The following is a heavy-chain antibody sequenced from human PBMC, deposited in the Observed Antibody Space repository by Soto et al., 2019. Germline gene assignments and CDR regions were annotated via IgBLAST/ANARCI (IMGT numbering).Heavy chain of an antibody. V-gene: IGHV4-59*01. CDR1: GGSISTYY. J-gene: IGHJ6*02. CDR3: ARDGTPDHYYSSAMDI. Sequence: QVQLQESGPGLVKPSETLSLTCTVSGGSISTYYWSCIRQSPGKGLEWIGYVYHSGSTNYNPSLKSRVTISVDTSKNQFSLRLTSVTAADTAVYYCARDGTPDHYYSSAMDIWGQGTAVTVSS. CDR2: VYHSGST. D-gene: IGHD6-13*01.